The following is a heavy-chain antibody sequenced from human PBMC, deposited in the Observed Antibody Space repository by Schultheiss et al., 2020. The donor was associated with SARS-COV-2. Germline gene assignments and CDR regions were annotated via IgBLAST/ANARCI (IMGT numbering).Heavy chain of an antibody. CDR1: GFTFSSYA. J-gene: IGHJ2*01. V-gene: IGHV3-23*01. D-gene: IGHD6-19*01. Sequence: GGSLRLSCAASGFTFSSYAMHWVRQAPGKGLEWVSAISGSGGSTYYADSVKGRFTISRDDSKNTAYLQMNSLRAEDTAVYYCARDLSSGWADWYFDLWGRGTLVTVSS. CDR2: ISGSGGST. CDR3: ARDLSSGWADWYFDL.